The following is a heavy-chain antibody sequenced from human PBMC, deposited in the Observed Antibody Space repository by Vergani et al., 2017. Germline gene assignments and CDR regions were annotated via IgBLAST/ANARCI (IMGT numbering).Heavy chain of an antibody. D-gene: IGHD6-25*01. Sequence: QVQLVQSGAEMKKPGASVNVSCKTSGYSFNSYGINWVRQAPGQGLEWLGWISGYDGKTKYVEKLQGRITVTIDTSTNSAYMELRSLRSDDTAVYYCASSGGNGYSSVFGYWGQGTLVTVSS. CDR2: ISGYDGKT. J-gene: IGHJ4*02. CDR1: GYSFNSYG. CDR3: ASSGGNGYSSVFGY. V-gene: IGHV1-18*01.